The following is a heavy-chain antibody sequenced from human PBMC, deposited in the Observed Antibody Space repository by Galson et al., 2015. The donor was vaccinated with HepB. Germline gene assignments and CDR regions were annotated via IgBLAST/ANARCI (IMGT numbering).Heavy chain of an antibody. CDR1: GGSISSSSYY. V-gene: IGHV4-39*07. D-gene: IGHD3-3*01. CDR2: IYYSGST. Sequence: SETLSLTCAVSGGSISSSSYYWGWIRQPPGKGLEWIGSIYYSGSTYYNPSLKSRVTISVDTSKNQFSLKLSSVTAADTAVYYCARDHDFWSGYPSLDYWGQGTLVTVSS. J-gene: IGHJ4*02. CDR3: ARDHDFWSGYPSLDY.